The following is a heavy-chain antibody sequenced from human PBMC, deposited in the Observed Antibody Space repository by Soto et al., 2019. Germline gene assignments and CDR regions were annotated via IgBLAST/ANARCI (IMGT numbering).Heavy chain of an antibody. Sequence: QVQLEQSGHEVKKPESSVTVSCTASGGTFSGDASGAAISWARQAPGQGLEWLGGIIPIFRTTFYAHNFEGRLTLTTDETTGTAYMELSSLKSDDTALDYCATLPSPYTTGRRDSGASHWGQGTLVTGSS. D-gene: IGHD3-16*01. CDR1: GGTFSGDA. CDR3: ATLPSPYTTGRRDSGASH. J-gene: IGHJ4*02. CDR2: IIPIFRTT. V-gene: IGHV1-69*01.